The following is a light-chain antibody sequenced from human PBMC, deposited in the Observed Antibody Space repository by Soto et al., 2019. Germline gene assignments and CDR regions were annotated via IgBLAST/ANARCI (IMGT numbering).Light chain of an antibody. CDR2: GAS. CDR3: QQYNNWPWT. Sequence: EIVLTQSPRTLSLSPGERATLSCRASQSVSSSYLAWYQQKRGQAPRLLIYGASTRATGVPARFSGSGSGTEFTLTISSLQSEDFAVYYCQQYNNWPWTFGQGTKVDIK. CDR1: QSVSSSY. V-gene: IGKV3-15*01. J-gene: IGKJ1*01.